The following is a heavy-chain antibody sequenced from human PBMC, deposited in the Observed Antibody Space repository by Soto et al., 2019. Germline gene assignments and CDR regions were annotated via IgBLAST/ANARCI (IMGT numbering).Heavy chain of an antibody. CDR3: ARGINPYYDYVWGSYRSGEMGAPGFDY. CDR2: ISSSSSYI. Sequence: GGSLRLSCAASGFTFSSYSMNWVRQAPGKGLEWVSSISSSSSYIYYADSVKGRFTISRDNAKNSLYLQMNSLRAEDTAVYYCARGINPYYDYVWGSYRSGEMGAPGFDYWGQGTLVTVSS. J-gene: IGHJ4*02. CDR1: GFTFSSYS. V-gene: IGHV3-21*01. D-gene: IGHD3-16*02.